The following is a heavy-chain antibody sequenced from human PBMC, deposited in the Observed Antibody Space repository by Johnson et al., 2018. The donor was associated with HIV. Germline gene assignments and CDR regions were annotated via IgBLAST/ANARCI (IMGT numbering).Heavy chain of an antibody. D-gene: IGHD5-24*01. CDR2: IKQDGSEK. V-gene: IGHV3-7*01. CDR3: ARDQWMAGDAFDI. CDR1: GFTFSSYA. J-gene: IGHJ3*02. Sequence: EVQLVESGGGVVQPGTSLRLSCAASGFTFSSYAMHWVRQAPGKGLEWVANIKQDGSEKYYVDSVTGRFTISRDNAKNSLYLQMNSLRAEDTAVYYCARDQWMAGDAFDIWGQGTVVTVSS.